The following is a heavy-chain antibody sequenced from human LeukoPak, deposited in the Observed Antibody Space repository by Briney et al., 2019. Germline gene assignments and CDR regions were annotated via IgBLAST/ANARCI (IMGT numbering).Heavy chain of an antibody. V-gene: IGHV4-39*01. CDR3: ARHSSMTTVTIRP. J-gene: IGHJ5*02. D-gene: IGHD4-11*01. CDR2: IYHSGST. CDR1: GGSISSSSYY. Sequence: SGPTLVKPSETLSLTCTVSGGSISSSSYYWGWIRQPPGKGLEWIGSIYHSGSTYYNPSLKSRVTISVDTSKNQFSLKLSSVTAADTAVYYRARHSSMTTVTIRPWGQGTLVIVSS.